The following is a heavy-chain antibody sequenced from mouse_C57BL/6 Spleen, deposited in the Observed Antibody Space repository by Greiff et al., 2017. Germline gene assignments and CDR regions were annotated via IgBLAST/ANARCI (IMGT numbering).Heavy chain of an antibody. V-gene: IGHV7-3*01. CDR2: IRNKANGYTT. J-gene: IGHJ2*01. CDR3: ARSWYSILDD. Sequence: DVQLVESGGGLVQPGGSLSLSCAASGFTFTDYYMSWVRQPPGKALEWLGFIRNKANGYTTEYSVSVKGRFTISRDNAQSILYLPMIALRAEDSATYYCARSWYSILDDWGQGTTLTVSS. CDR1: GFTFTDYY. D-gene: IGHD2-5*01.